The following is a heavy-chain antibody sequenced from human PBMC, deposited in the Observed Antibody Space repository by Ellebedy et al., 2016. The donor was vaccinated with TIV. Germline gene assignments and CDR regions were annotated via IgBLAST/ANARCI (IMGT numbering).Heavy chain of an antibody. CDR2: IYQDGSEK. CDR3: ARRGSYGDYAVQINSWFDP. CDR1: GFSFRSYW. Sequence: PGGSLRLSCAASGFSFRSYWMSWVRQAPGKGLEWVANIYQDGSEKYYVDSVEGRFTISRDNAKNELYLQMKSLRVEDTAVYYCARRGSYGDYAVQINSWFDPWGRGTLVTVSS. J-gene: IGHJ5*02. D-gene: IGHD4-17*01. V-gene: IGHV3-7*01.